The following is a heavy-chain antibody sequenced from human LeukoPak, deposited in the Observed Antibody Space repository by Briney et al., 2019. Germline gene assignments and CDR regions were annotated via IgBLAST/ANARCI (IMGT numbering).Heavy chain of an antibody. CDR3: ARARIGYCSSATCYGGFYFDY. CDR1: GGSISSYY. J-gene: IGHJ4*02. Sequence: SETLSLTCTVSGGSISSYYWSWIRQPPGKGLEWIGYIYYSGSTNYNPSLKSRVTISVDTSKNQFSLKLSSVTAADTALYYCARARIGYCSSATCYGGFYFDYWGQGTLVTVSS. D-gene: IGHD2-2*01. CDR2: IYYSGST. V-gene: IGHV4-59*08.